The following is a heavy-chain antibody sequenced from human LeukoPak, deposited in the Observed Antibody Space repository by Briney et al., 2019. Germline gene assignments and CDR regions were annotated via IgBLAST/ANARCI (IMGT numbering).Heavy chain of an antibody. CDR3: AKDLPPEYYDSSGWEAFDI. CDR1: GFTFTSYG. CDR2: ISYDGSNK. D-gene: IGHD3-22*01. V-gene: IGHV3-30*18. Sequence: PGRSLRLSCAASGFTFTSYGMHWVRQAPGKGLEWVAVISYDGSNKYYADSVKGRFTISRDNSKNTLYLQMNSLRAEDTAVYYCAKDLPPEYYDSSGWEAFDIWGQGTMVTVSS. J-gene: IGHJ3*02.